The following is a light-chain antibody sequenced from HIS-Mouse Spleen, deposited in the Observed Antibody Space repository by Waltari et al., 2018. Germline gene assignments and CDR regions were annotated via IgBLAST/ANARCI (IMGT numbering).Light chain of an antibody. CDR2: AAS. V-gene: IGKV1-39*01. J-gene: IGKJ2*01. CDR1: QSISSY. CDR3: QQSYSTPYT. Sequence: DIQMTQSPSSLSASVGDRVTITCRASQSISSYLNWYQQKPGKAPKLLIYAASSLQSGVQSRLSGSGSGTDFTLPISSLQPEDFATYYCQQSYSTPYTFGQGTKLEIK.